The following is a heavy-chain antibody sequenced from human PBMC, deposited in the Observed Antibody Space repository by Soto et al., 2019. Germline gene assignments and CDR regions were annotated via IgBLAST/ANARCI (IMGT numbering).Heavy chain of an antibody. CDR2: IYPGDSDT. J-gene: IGHJ3*02. CDR3: ASPTYYDSSGYYYVGASGAFHI. V-gene: IGHV5-51*01. CDR1: GYSFTSYW. Sequence: GESLKISCKGSGYSFTSYWIGWVRQMPGKGLEWMGIIYPGDSDTRYSPSFQGQVTISADKSISTAYLQWSSLKASDTAMYYCASPTYYDSSGYYYVGASGAFHIWGQATMVTVSS. D-gene: IGHD3-22*01.